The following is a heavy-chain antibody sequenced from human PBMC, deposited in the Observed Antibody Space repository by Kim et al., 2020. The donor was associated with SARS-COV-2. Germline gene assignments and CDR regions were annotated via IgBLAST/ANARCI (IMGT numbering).Heavy chain of an antibody. CDR3: AGPQIPHSHTRHYLDY. V-gene: IGHV3-66*04. CDR1: GFIVSTNY. CDR2: IYSGGTT. D-gene: IGHD2-2*02. J-gene: IGHJ4*01. Sequence: GGSLRLSCAASGFIVSTNYMNWVRQAPGKGLEWVSVIYSGGTTYYADSVKGRFTISRDSSKNTLYLQMDSLRVEDTAVYYCAGPQIPHSHTRHYLDYWG.